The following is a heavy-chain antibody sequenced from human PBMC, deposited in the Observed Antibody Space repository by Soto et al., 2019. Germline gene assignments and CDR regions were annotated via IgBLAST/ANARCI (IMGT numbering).Heavy chain of an antibody. J-gene: IGHJ4*02. CDR2: IKSKTNGGTT. V-gene: IGHV3-15*01. CDR3: TTDDPINKY. CDR1: GFTFSNAW. Sequence: GGSLRLSCAVSGFTFSNAWMSWVRQAPGKGLEWVGRIKSKTNGGTTDYAAPVNGRFTISRDDSKNTLYLQMNSLKAEDTALYYCTTDDPINKYWGQGTLVTVSS.